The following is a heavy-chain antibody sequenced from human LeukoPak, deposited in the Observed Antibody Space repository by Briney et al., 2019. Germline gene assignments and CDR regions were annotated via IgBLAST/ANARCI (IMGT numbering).Heavy chain of an antibody. V-gene: IGHV3-33*01. CDR2: IWYDGSDK. J-gene: IGHJ4*02. Sequence: PGGSLRLSCAASKFTFSSYGMHWVRQAPGKGLEWVAAIWYDGSDKYYAGSVKGRFTISRDNSKNTLYMQMNSLRAEDTAVYFCARGDIVATIPGDYWGQGTLVTVSS. CDR3: ARGDIVATIPGDY. D-gene: IGHD5-12*01. CDR1: KFTFSSYG.